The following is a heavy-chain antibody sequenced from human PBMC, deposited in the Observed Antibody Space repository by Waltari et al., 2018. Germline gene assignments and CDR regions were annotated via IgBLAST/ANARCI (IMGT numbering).Heavy chain of an antibody. D-gene: IGHD1-1*01. CDR1: GFTCSNYD. J-gene: IGHJ4*02. V-gene: IGHV3-30*02. CDR3: ARGGMGYYYSDY. Sequence: QVQLLESGGGVVQPGGSLSLSCAASGFTCSNYDMHWGRQAPGKGLEWVAFVRYDGGNSYNIDSVKGRFTVSRDNSKNTLYVQMNSLRPEDTAIYYCARGGMGYYYSDYWGQGTLVLVSS. CDR2: VRYDGGNS.